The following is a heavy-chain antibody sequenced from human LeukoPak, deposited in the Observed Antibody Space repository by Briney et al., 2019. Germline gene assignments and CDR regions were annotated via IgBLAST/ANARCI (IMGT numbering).Heavy chain of an antibody. D-gene: IGHD3-10*01. CDR2: IYHSGST. Sequence: ASETLSLTCAVSGYSISSGYYWGWIRQPPGKGLEWIGSIYHSGSTYYNPSLKSRVTISVDTSKNQFSLKLSSVTAADTAVYYCARKLWSYYFDYWGQGNLVTVSS. V-gene: IGHV4-38-2*01. CDR3: ARKLWSYYFDY. J-gene: IGHJ4*02. CDR1: GYSISSGYY.